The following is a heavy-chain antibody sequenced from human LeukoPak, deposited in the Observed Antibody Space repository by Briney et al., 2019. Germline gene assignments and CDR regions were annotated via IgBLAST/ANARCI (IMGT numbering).Heavy chain of an antibody. CDR1: GYTFTSYD. CDR3: TRGRKVYGSGSYLY. J-gene: IGHJ4*02. CDR2: MNPNSGNT. D-gene: IGHD3-10*01. V-gene: IGHV1-8*01. Sequence: GASVKVSCKASGYTFTSYDINWVRQATGQGLEWMGWMNPNSGNTGYAQKFQGRVTMTRNTSISTAYMELSSLRSEDTAVYYCTRGRKVYGSGSYLYWGQGTLVTVSS.